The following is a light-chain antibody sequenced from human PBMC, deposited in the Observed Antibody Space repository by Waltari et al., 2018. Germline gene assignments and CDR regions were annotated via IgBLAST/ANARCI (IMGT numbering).Light chain of an antibody. CDR1: QDIGIY. V-gene: IGKV1-33*01. Sequence: DIQLTQSPSSLSASVGDRVTITCQASQDIGIYLNWYQQKPGKAPKLLIYDASSLEAGVPSKFSGSGSGTDFSCTISSLQPEDIATYYCQQYHNLFTFGGGTKVEIK. J-gene: IGKJ4*01. CDR2: DAS. CDR3: QQYHNLFT.